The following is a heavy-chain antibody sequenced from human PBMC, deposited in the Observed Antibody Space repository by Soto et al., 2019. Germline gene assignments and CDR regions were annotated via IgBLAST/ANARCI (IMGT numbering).Heavy chain of an antibody. Sequence: PGGSLRLSCAASGFTFSSYSMNWLRQAPGKGLEWVSYISSSSSTIYYADSVKGRFTISRDNAKNSLYLQMNSLRDEDTAVYYCAREQPDYSNPFDYWGQGTLVTVSS. CDR1: GFTFSSYS. D-gene: IGHD4-4*01. J-gene: IGHJ4*02. V-gene: IGHV3-48*02. CDR2: ISSSSSTI. CDR3: AREQPDYSNPFDY.